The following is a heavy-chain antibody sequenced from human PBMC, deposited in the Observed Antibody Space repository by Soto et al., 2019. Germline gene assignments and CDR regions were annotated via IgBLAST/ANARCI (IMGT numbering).Heavy chain of an antibody. CDR1: GFTFTIYG. D-gene: IGHD3-3*02. CDR2: VSANNLNT. Sequence: QVQLVQSGAEVKKPGASVKVSCKASGFTFTIYGVTWVRQAPGQGLEWMGWVSANNLNTHYAQKCQGRVTMTTDTSTSTAYMELRSLRPDDTAVYYCARRVGLAPVYDAYDFWGQGTMVTVSS. V-gene: IGHV1-18*01. CDR3: ARRVGLAPVYDAYDF. J-gene: IGHJ3*01.